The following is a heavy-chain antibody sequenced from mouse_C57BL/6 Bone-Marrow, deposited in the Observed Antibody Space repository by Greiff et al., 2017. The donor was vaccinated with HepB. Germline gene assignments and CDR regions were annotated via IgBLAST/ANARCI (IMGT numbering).Heavy chain of an antibody. D-gene: IGHD2-4*01. J-gene: IGHJ3*01. Sequence: QVQLKESGAELARPGASVKLSCKASGYTFTSYGISWVKQRTGQGLEWIGEIYPRSGNTYYNEKFKGKATLTADKSSSTAYMELRSLTSEDSAVYFCALKEVYYECGFAYWGRGTVVTVSA. CDR3: ALKEVYYECGFAY. CDR2: IYPRSGNT. V-gene: IGHV1-81*01. CDR1: GYTFTSYG.